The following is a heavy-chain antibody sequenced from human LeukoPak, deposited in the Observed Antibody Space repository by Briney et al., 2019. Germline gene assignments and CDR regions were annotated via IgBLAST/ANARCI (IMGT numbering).Heavy chain of an antibody. D-gene: IGHD3-10*01. CDR1: GGTFSSYA. Sequence: SVKVSCKASGGTFSSYAISWVRQAPGQGLEWMGGIIPIFGTANYAQKFQGRVTITADESTSTAYMQLSSLRSEDPAVYYCARDYYYYGSGSYGSYNWFDPWGQGTLVTVSS. J-gene: IGHJ5*02. V-gene: IGHV1-69*13. CDR2: IIPIFGTA. CDR3: ARDYYYYGSGSYGSYNWFDP.